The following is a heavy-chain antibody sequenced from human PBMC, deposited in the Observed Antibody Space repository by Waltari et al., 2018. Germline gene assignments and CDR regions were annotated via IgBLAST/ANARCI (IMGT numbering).Heavy chain of an antibody. CDR3: ARQLRGYSYGLGYYYYYMDV. Sequence: QVQLQESGPGLVKPSETLSLTCTVSGGSISSYYWSWIRQPPGKGLEWIGYIYYSGSTNSNPSLKSRVTISVDTSKNQFSLKLSSVTAADTAVYYCARQLRGYSYGLGYYYYYMDVWGKGTTVTISS. D-gene: IGHD5-18*01. V-gene: IGHV4-59*08. CDR2: IYYSGST. CDR1: GGSISSYY. J-gene: IGHJ6*03.